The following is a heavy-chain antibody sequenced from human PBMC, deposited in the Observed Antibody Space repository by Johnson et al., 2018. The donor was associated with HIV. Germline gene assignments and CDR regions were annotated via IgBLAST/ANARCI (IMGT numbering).Heavy chain of an antibody. CDR3: ATDVYGAREWSPATDI. V-gene: IGHV3-20*04. Sequence: MLLVESGGGVVRPGGSLRLSCAASGFTFDDYGMSWVRQAPGKGLEWVSGINWNGGGTGYVDSVKGRFTISRDNAKNSLYLQMNSLRAEDTALYYCATDVYGAREWSPATDIWGQGTMVTVSS. J-gene: IGHJ3*02. CDR2: INWNGGGT. D-gene: IGHD4-17*01. CDR1: GFTFDDYG.